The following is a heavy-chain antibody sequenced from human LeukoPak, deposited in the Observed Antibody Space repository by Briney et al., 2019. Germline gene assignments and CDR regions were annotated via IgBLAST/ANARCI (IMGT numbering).Heavy chain of an antibody. CDR3: ARDRASEDAFDI. Sequence: SETLSLTCTVSGYSISSGYYWGWIRQPPGKGLEWIGYIYYSGSTNYNPSLKSRVTISVDTSKNQFSLKLSSVTAADTAVYYCARDRASEDAFDIWGQGTMVTVSS. CDR1: GYSISSGYY. J-gene: IGHJ3*02. V-gene: IGHV4-61*01. CDR2: IYYSGST.